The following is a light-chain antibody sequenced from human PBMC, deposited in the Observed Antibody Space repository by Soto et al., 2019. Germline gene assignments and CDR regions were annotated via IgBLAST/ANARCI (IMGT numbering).Light chain of an antibody. J-gene: IGKJ1*01. Sequence: EIVLTQSPGTLSLSPGDRATLSCRASQSVNSSYLAWYQQKPGQAPRLLIYGASSRAAGIPDRFSGSGSGTDFTLTISGLGPEDFAVYYCQHYSSSPTWTFGQGTKV. CDR1: QSVNSSY. V-gene: IGKV3-20*01. CDR3: QHYSSSPTWT. CDR2: GAS.